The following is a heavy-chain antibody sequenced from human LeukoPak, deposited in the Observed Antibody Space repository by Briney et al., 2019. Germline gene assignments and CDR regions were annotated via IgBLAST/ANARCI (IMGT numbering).Heavy chain of an antibody. CDR2: ISTSTGDT. CDR3: ARDDNYGIFVNVDY. CDR1: GYSFILYG. J-gene: IGHJ4*02. D-gene: IGHD4-11*01. V-gene: IGHV1-18*01. Sequence: ASVKVSCKTSGYSFILYGISWVRQAPGQGPEWMGWISTSTGDTKYTQKFQGRVALTTDTSTSTAYMELSSLRSDDTAVYYCARDDNYGIFVNVDYWGQGTLVTVSS.